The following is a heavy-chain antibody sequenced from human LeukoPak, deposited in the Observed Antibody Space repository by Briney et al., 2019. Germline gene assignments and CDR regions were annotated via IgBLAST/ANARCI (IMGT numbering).Heavy chain of an antibody. J-gene: IGHJ3*01. CDR2: ISSGSSI. V-gene: IGHV3-53*01. Sequence: ETLSLTCTVSGGSISSSSYYWGWIRQPPGKGLEWVSAISSGSSIFYADSVKGRFTISRDNSENTLHLQMNNLRVEDTAVYFCERASGRKHGYVDAFDVGGKGKRVSVSS. D-gene: IGHD2-2*03. CDR1: GGSISSSSYY. CDR3: ERASGRKHGYVDAFDV.